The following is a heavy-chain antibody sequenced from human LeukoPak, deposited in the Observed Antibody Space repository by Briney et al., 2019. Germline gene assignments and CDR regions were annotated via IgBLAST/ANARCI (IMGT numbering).Heavy chain of an antibody. V-gene: IGHV3-66*02. J-gene: IGHJ4*02. CDR3: ARDAVTIFRVVGYFDY. D-gene: IGHD3-3*01. Sequence: PGGSLRLSCAASGFTVSSNYISWVRQAPGKGLEWVSVIYSGGSTYYADSVKGRFTISRDNSKNTLYLQMNSLRAEDTAVYYCARDAVTIFRVVGYFDYWGQGTLVTVSS. CDR2: IYSGGST. CDR1: GFTVSSNY.